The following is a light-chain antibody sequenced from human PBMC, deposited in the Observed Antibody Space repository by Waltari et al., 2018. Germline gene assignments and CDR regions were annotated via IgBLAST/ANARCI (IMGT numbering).Light chain of an antibody. CDR1: SLRSHY. V-gene: IGLV3-19*01. J-gene: IGLJ3*02. CDR2: DKT. Sequence: TQDPAVSVAMGPTVRITCQGDSLRSHYASWYRQRPGPAPILVMYDKTNRPSGVPDRFSGSSSDNTASLTITGAQAEDEAYYYCHSRDASGVGGTFGGGTKLTVL. CDR3: HSRDASGVGGT.